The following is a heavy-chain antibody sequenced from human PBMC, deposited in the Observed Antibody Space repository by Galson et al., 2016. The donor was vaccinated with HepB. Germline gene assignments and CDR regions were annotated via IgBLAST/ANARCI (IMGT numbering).Heavy chain of an antibody. CDR3: ARQAYAGGMDV. J-gene: IGHJ6*02. CDR1: GFTFSSYW. Sequence: SLRLSCAASGFTFSSYWMSWVRQAPGKGLEWVADIKEDGSDKYYVDSVKGRFTISRDNAKNSLYLQMNSLRAEDTAVYYCARQAYAGGMDVWGQGTTVTVSS. V-gene: IGHV3-7*03. CDR2: IKEDGSDK.